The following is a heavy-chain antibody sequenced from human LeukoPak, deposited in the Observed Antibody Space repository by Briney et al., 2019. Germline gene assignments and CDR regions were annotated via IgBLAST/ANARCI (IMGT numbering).Heavy chain of an antibody. D-gene: IGHD3-16*02. V-gene: IGHV4-61*01. CDR2: IYYSGST. Sequence: PSKTLSLTCTVSGGSVSSGSYYWSWIRQPPGKGLEWIGYIYYSGSTNYNPSLKSRVTISVDTSKNQFSLKLSSVTAADTAVYYCARSPGDYVWGSYRYFDYWGQGTLVTVSS. CDR3: ARSPGDYVWGSYRYFDY. CDR1: GGSVSSGSYY. J-gene: IGHJ4*02.